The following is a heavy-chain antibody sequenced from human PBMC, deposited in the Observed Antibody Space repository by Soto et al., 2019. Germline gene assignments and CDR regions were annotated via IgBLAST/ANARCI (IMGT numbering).Heavy chain of an antibody. Sequence: EVRLVESGGGLVKPGGSLRLSCVGSGFLFSNYEMNWVRQAPGKGLEWLSHISPSGSHISDADSVKGRFTISRDNTKHTLYLQMNGLRAEDTAVYYCASQPDWGRPFESWGQGPLVNVSS. V-gene: IGHV3-48*03. J-gene: IGHJ4*02. CDR1: GFLFSNYE. CDR2: ISPSGSHI. CDR3: ASQPDWGRPFES. D-gene: IGHD7-27*01.